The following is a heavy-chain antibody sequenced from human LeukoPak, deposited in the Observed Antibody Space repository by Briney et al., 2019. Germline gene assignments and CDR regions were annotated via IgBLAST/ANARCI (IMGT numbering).Heavy chain of an antibody. D-gene: IGHD5-18*01. V-gene: IGHV4-30-2*01. CDR2: IYHSGST. J-gene: IGHJ2*01. CDR3: ARVYAREYSYGYGYFDL. Sequence: PSETLSLTCTVSGGSISSGGYYWSWIRQPPGKGLEWIGYIYHSGSTYYNPSLKSRVTISVDRSKNQFSLKLSSVTAADTAVYYCARVYAREYSYGYGYFDLWGRGTLVTVSS. CDR1: GGSISSGGYY.